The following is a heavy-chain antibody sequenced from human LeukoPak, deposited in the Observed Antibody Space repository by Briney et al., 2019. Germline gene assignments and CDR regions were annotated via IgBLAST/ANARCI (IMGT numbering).Heavy chain of an antibody. J-gene: IGHJ4*02. Sequence: GGSLRLSCAASGFTFSSYSMNWVRQAPGKGLEWVSSISSSSSYIYYADSVKGRFTISRDNAKNSLYLQMNSLRAEDTAVYYCARGQWLVVEFDYWDQGTLVTVSS. CDR2: ISSSSSYI. V-gene: IGHV3-21*01. CDR3: ARGQWLVVEFDY. D-gene: IGHD6-19*01. CDR1: GFTFSSYS.